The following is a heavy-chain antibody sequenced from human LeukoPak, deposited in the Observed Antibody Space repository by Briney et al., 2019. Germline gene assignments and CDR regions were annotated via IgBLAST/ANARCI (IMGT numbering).Heavy chain of an antibody. J-gene: IGHJ4*02. CDR2: IRYDGSNK. Sequence: GGSLRLSCAASGFSFNNYGMHWVRQAPGKGLEWVAFIRYDGSNKYYSDSVKGRFTISRDNSKNTLYLQMKSLRTEDTAVYSCARYPSCDEWGQGTLVTVSS. CDR1: GFSFNNYG. D-gene: IGHD1-26*01. V-gene: IGHV3-30*02. CDR3: ARYPSCDE.